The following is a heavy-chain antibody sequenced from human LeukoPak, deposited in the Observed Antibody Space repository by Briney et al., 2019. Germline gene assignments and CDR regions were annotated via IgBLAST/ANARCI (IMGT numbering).Heavy chain of an antibody. CDR1: GYTFTSYY. D-gene: IGHD6-19*01. CDR2: INPSGGST. V-gene: IGHV1-46*01. Sequence: ASVKVSCKASGYTFTSYYMHWVRQAPGQGLEWMGIINPSGGSTSYAQKFQGRVTMTRDTSTSTVYMELSSLRSEDTAVYYCARTSSDFSGWYAVGWYWGQGTLVTVSS. CDR3: ARTSSDFSGWYAVGWY. J-gene: IGHJ4*02.